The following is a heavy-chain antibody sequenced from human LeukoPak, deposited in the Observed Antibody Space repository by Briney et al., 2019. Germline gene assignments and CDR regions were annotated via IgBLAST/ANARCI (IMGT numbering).Heavy chain of an antibody. J-gene: IGHJ3*02. CDR1: GFTVSSNH. CDR2: IYSGGDT. CDR3: ARVSGGVSAFDI. D-gene: IGHD3-16*01. V-gene: IGHV3-53*01. Sequence: GGSLRLSCAASGFTVSSNHMSWVRQAPGKGLEWVSIIYSGGDTYYADSVKGRFTISRDNSKNTLYLQINSLRAEDTAVYYCARVSGGVSAFDIWGQGTMVTVSS.